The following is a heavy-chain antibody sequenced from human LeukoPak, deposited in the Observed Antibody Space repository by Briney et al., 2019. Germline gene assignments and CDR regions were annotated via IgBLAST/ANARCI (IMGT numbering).Heavy chain of an antibody. J-gene: IGHJ4*02. CDR3: ADEVAGYFDY. D-gene: IGHD6-19*01. CDR2: ISYDGSNK. CDR1: GLTFSSYA. V-gene: IGHV3-30-3*01. Sequence: PGGPLRLSCAASGLTFSSYAMHWVRQAPGKGLEWVAVISYDGSNKYYADSVKGRFTISRDNSKNTLYLQMNSLRAEDTAVYYCADEVAGYFDYWGQGTLVTVSS.